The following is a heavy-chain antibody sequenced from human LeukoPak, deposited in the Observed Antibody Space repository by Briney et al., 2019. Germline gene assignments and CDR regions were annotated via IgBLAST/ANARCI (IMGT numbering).Heavy chain of an antibody. CDR1: GGSISSGGCY. Sequence: PSQTLSLTCTVSGGSISSGGCYWRWIRQHPGKGLEWIGYIYYSGSTYYNPSLKSRVTISVDTSKNQFSLKLSSVTAADTAVYYCARERSTQLWFFDYWGQGTLVTVSS. V-gene: IGHV4-31*03. J-gene: IGHJ4*02. CDR3: ARERSTQLWFFDY. CDR2: IYYSGST. D-gene: IGHD5-18*01.